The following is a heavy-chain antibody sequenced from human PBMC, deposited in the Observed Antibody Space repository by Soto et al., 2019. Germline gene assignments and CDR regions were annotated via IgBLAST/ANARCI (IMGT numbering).Heavy chain of an antibody. CDR2: IWYDGSNK. D-gene: IGHD2-2*01. V-gene: IGHV3-33*01. J-gene: IGHJ6*02. Sequence: QVQLVESGGGVVQPGRSLRLSCAASGFTFSSYGMHWVRQAPGKGLEWVAVIWYDGSNKYYADSVKGRFTISRDNSKNTLYLKMNSLRAEDTAVYYCARGRCSSTSCPDYYYYYGMDVWGQGTTVTVSS. CDR1: GFTFSSYG. CDR3: ARGRCSSTSCPDYYYYYGMDV.